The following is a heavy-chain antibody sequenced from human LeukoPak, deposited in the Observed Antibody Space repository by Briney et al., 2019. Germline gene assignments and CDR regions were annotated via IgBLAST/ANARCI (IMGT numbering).Heavy chain of an antibody. D-gene: IGHD5-24*01. V-gene: IGHV3-66*01. CDR2: IYSGGAT. CDR1: GFTFSDYY. CDR3: ARGDGAYFDY. Sequence: GGSLRLSCAASGFTFSDYYMSWIRQAPGKGLEWVSVIYSGGATYYADSVKGRFTISRHNSKNTLYLQMNSLRAEDTAVYYCARGDGAYFDYWGQGTLVTVSS. J-gene: IGHJ4*02.